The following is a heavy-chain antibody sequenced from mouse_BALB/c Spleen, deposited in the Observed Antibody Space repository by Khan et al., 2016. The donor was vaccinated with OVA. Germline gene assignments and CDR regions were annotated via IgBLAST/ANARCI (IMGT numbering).Heavy chain of an antibody. Sequence: VQLQVSGPGLVAPSQSLSITCPIPGFTLTNYGVHWVRQPPGKGLESLVVVWGDGSTTYNSAITSRLTISKDNSKSQVVLKMNRLHTDDTAMYFCARQPYYHYNVMDYWGQGTSVTVSS. J-gene: IGHJ4*01. D-gene: IGHD2-10*01. CDR1: GFTLTNYG. CDR3: ARQPYYHYNVMDY. CDR2: VWGDGST. V-gene: IGHV2-6-1*01.